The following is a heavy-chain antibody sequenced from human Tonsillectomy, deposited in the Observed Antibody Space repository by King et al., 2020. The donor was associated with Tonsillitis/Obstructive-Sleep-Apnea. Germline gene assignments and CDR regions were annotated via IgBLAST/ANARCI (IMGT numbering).Heavy chain of an antibody. Sequence: VQLVESGGGLVQPGGSLRLSCAASGFTFSSYAMTWVRQAPGKGLEWVSTISDRAGITYYADSVKGRFTISRDNSKNTLFLQMNSLRAEDTAVYYCAKDRWGTYPDNWGQGTLVTVSS. V-gene: IGHV3-23*04. J-gene: IGHJ4*02. CDR3: AKDRWGTYPDN. CDR2: ISDRAGIT. D-gene: IGHD3-16*01. CDR1: GFTFSSYA.